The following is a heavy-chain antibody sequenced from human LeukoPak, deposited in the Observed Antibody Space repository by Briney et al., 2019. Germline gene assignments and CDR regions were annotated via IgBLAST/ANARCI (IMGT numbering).Heavy chain of an antibody. CDR2: INWSGATT. CDR3: AKVRSWGSGNYFDY. CDR1: GFTFDDYG. D-gene: IGHD3-10*01. J-gene: IGHJ4*02. V-gene: IGHV3-20*01. Sequence: GGSLRLSCAASGFTFDDYGMPWVRQAPGKGLQWISAINWSGATTGYADSVKGRFTISRDNAKNSLYLQMSSLRAEDTAFRCAKVRSWGSGNYFDYWGQGTLVTVSS.